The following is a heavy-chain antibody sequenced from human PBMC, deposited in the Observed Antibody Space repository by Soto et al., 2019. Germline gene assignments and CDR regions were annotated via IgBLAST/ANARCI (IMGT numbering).Heavy chain of an antibody. J-gene: IGHJ5*02. CDR1: GFTFSDYY. V-gene: IGHV3-11*01. Sequence: PGGSLRLSCAAFGFTFSDYYMSWIRQAPGKGLEWVSYISSSGSTIYYADSVKGQFTISRDNAKNSLYLQMNSLRAEDTAVYYCARRPGITSNVWFDPWGQGTMVTVSS. D-gene: IGHD1-20*01. CDR3: ARRPGITSNVWFDP. CDR2: ISSSGSTI.